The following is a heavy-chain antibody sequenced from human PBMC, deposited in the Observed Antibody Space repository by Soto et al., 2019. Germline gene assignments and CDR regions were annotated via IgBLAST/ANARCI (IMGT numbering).Heavy chain of an antibody. J-gene: IGHJ4*02. D-gene: IGHD3-22*01. Sequence: QVQLVESGGGVVQPGKSLRLSCAASGFTFSTYGIHWVRQAPGKGLEWVALISYDGGSKYYGDSVKGRFIISRDNSHNTVSRQMNSLRADDTAGYFCAKEQLAMTVVVADYFDSWGQGTLVTVSS. V-gene: IGHV3-30*18. CDR2: ISYDGGSK. CDR3: AKEQLAMTVVVADYFDS. CDR1: GFTFSTYG.